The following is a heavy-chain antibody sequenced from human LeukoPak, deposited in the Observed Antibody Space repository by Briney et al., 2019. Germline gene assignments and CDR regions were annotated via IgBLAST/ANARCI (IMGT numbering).Heavy chain of an antibody. CDR2: IYTSGST. CDR3: ARANRITGTTDY. V-gene: IGHV4-61*02. D-gene: IGHD1-7*01. Sequence: IPSQTLSLTCTVSGVSISSGSYYWSWIRQPAGKGLEWIGRIYTSGSTNYNPSLKSRVTISVDTSKNQFSLKLSSVTAADTAVYYCARANRITGTTDYWGQGTLVTVSS. CDR1: GVSISSGSYY. J-gene: IGHJ4*02.